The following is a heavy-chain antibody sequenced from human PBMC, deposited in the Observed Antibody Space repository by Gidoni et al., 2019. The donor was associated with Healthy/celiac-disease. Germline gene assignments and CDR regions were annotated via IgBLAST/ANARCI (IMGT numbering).Heavy chain of an antibody. CDR2: SSGSGGST. CDR1: GFTFSSYA. D-gene: IGHD1-26*01. Sequence: EVQLLESGGGLVQPGGSLRLSCAAPGFTFSSYAMSWVRQAPGKGMEWVSASSGSGGSTYYADSVKGRFTISRDNSKNTLYLQMNSLRAEDTAVYYCAKDGWELPGYWGQGTLVTVSS. CDR3: AKDGWELPGY. J-gene: IGHJ4*02. V-gene: IGHV3-23*01.